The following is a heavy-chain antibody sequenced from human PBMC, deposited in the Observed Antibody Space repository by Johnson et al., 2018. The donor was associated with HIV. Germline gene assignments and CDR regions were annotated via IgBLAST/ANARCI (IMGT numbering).Heavy chain of an antibody. V-gene: IGHV3-30*02. CDR2: IRYDGDNQ. Sequence: QVQLVESGGGLVQPGGSLRLSCAASGFTFSYYGMHWVRQAPGKGLEWVAFIRYDGDNQYYGDSVKGRFTISRDNSKDTLYLQMNGLRPEDTAVYYCAKDEAQTLASAGRDAFDIWGQGTLVTVSS. D-gene: IGHD6-13*01. CDR3: AKDEAQTLASAGRDAFDI. J-gene: IGHJ3*02. CDR1: GFTFSYYG.